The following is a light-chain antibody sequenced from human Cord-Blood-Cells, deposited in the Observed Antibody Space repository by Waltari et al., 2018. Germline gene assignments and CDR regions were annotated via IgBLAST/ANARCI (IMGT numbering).Light chain of an antibody. CDR2: GAS. J-gene: IGKJ3*01. Sequence: EIVLTQSPGTLSLSPGERATPTCRASQSVSRSYLAWYQQKPGQAPRPLIYGASSRATGIPDRFSGSGSGTDFTLTISRLEPEDFAVYYCQQYGSSPFTFGPGTKVDIK. V-gene: IGKV3-20*01. CDR3: QQYGSSPFT. CDR1: QSVSRSY.